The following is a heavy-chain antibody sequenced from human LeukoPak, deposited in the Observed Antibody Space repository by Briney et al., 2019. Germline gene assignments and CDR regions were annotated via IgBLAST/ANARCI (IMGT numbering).Heavy chain of an antibody. J-gene: IGHJ4*02. Sequence: GGSLRLSCAASGFTFSNSAMSWVRQAPGKGLEWVAVISDGGGLTYCADSVKGLFTISRDNSKYTLYLQMNSLRADDTAVYYCAKDSLRRLFSVSWGQGILVSVSS. CDR3: AKDSLRRLFSVS. CDR2: ISDGGGLT. CDR1: GFTFSNSA. D-gene: IGHD2-15*01. V-gene: IGHV3-23*01.